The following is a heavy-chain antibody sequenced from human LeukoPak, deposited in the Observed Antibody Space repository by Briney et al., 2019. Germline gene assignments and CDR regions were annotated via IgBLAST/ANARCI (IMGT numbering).Heavy chain of an antibody. CDR2: IYYSGST. Sequence: SETLSLTCTVSGGSISSYYWSWIRQPAGKGLEWIGYIYYSGSTNYNPSLKSRVTISVDTSKNQFSLKLSSVTAADTAVYYCAREALLYYGPAFDIWGQGTMVTVSS. CDR1: GGSISSYY. J-gene: IGHJ3*02. V-gene: IGHV4-59*01. D-gene: IGHD4-17*01. CDR3: AREALLYYGPAFDI.